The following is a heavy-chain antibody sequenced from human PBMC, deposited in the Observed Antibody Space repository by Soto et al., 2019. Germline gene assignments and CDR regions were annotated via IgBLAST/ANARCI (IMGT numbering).Heavy chain of an antibody. Sequence: EVQLVESGGGLVQPGGSLRISCAPSGFTFSSSWMTWVRQAPGKGLEWVASMKEDGSEINYVDSVKGRFTISRDNAKTSLYLQMNSLRVEDTAVYYCARDLGLGFCSGGSYRCFDYWGQGTLVTVSS. V-gene: IGHV3-7*04. J-gene: IGHJ4*02. CDR2: MKEDGSEI. CDR3: ARDLGLGFCSGGSYRCFDY. CDR1: GFTFSSSW. D-gene: IGHD2-15*01.